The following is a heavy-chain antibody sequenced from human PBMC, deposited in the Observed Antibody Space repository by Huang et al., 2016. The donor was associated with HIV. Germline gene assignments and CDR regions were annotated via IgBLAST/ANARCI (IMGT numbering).Heavy chain of an antibody. Sequence: QVQLEQWGAGLLKAWETFSLTCAFYGGSFSGYYWNWLRQAPGQGLGLVGEINHSGNTTYNPSLKSRVNLSLDTSKSQFSLYLTSLSAADTGTYFCARRYNSRRDYWGRGTLVTVHS. CDR1: GGSFSGYY. CDR3: ARRYNSRRDY. D-gene: IGHD3-22*01. CDR2: INHSGNT. V-gene: IGHV4-34*02. J-gene: IGHJ4*02.